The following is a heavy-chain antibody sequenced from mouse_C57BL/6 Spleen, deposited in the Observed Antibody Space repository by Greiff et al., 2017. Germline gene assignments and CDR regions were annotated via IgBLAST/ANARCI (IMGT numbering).Heavy chain of an antibody. Sequence: QVQLQQPGAELVKPGASVKMSCKASGYTFTSYWITWVKQRPGQGLEWIGDIYPGSGSTNYNEKFKSKATLTVDTSSSTAYMQLSSLTSEDSAVYYCARYSNDVDYAMDYWGQGTSVTVSS. CDR1: GYTFTSYW. V-gene: IGHV1-55*01. CDR2: IYPGSGST. D-gene: IGHD2-12*01. CDR3: ARYSNDVDYAMDY. J-gene: IGHJ4*01.